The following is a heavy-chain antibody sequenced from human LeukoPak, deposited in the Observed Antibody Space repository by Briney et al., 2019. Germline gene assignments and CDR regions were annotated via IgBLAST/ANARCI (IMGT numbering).Heavy chain of an antibody. V-gene: IGHV4-39*07. CDR1: GGSISSSSYY. D-gene: IGHD2-2*01. J-gene: IGHJ4*02. CDR2: IYYSGST. Sequence: SETLSLTCTVSGGSISSSSYYWGWIRQPPGKGLEWIGSIYYSGSTYYNPSLKSRVTISVDTSKNQFSLKLSSVTAADTAVYYCASSLRYCSSTSCSYYFDYWGQGTLVTVSS. CDR3: ASSLRYCSSTSCSYYFDY.